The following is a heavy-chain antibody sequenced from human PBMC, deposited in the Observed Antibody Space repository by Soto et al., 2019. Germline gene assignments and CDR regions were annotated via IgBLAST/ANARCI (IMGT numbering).Heavy chain of an antibody. J-gene: IGHJ6*02. CDR1: GGSISNSNYY. CDR2: MYYTGST. Sequence: TETLSLSCIVSGGSISNSNYYWGWIRQPPGKGLEWIGSMYYTGSTYYNPSLESRVTISVDTSKNQFSLKLTSVTAADKDVYSCARHNDGMDVWGQGTTVTVSS. CDR3: ARHNDGMDV. V-gene: IGHV4-39*01.